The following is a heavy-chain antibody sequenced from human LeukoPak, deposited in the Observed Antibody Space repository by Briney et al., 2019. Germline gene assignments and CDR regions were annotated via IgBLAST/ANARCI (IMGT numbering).Heavy chain of an antibody. D-gene: IGHD2-15*01. CDR3: ARLLGQCSGGSCYSDY. CDR1: GFTFSSYS. Sequence: SGGSLRLSCAASGFTFSSYSMNWVRQAPGKGLEWVSPISSSSSYIYYADSVKGRFTISRDNAKNSLYLQMNSLRAEDTAVYYCARLLGQCSGGSCYSDYWGQGTLVTVSS. J-gene: IGHJ4*02. CDR2: ISSSSSYI. V-gene: IGHV3-21*01.